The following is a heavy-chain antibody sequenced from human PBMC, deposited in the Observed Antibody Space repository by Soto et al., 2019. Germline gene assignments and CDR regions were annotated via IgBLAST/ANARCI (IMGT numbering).Heavy chain of an antibody. V-gene: IGHV1-69*13. CDR1: GGTFSSYA. D-gene: IGHD4-17*01. CDR2: IIPIFGTA. Sequence: SVKVSCKGSGGTFSSYAISWARQAPGQGLEWMGGIIPIFGTANYAQKFQGRVTITADESTSTAYMELSSLRSEDTAVYYCASNNYGEDYYYGMDVWGQGTTVTVSS. CDR3: ASNNYGEDYYYGMDV. J-gene: IGHJ6*02.